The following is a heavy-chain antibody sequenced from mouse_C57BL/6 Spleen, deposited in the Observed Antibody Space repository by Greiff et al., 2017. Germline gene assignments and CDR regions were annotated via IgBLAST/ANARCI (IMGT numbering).Heavy chain of an antibody. V-gene: IGHV5-9-1*02. J-gene: IGHJ3*01. D-gene: IGHD2-3*01. Sequence: EVKLVESGEGLVKPGGSLKLSCAASGFTFSSYAMSWVRQTPEKRLEWVAYISSGGDYIYYADTVKGRFTISRDNARNTLYLQMSSLKSEDTAMDYCTGEGYYVPWFADWGKGTLVTVSA. CDR3: TGEGYYVPWFAD. CDR1: GFTFSSYA. CDR2: ISSGGDYI.